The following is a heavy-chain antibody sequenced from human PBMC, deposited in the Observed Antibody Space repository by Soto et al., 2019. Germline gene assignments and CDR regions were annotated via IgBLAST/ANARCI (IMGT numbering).Heavy chain of an antibody. Sequence: SGGSLRLSCVASGVTFSSFAMSWVRQAPGKGLEWVSTISGSGGSTYYADSVKGRLTISRDNSKNTLSLHINSLRAEDTAVYYCAKAETYDFWSGLHFDYWGQGTLVTVSS. CDR3: AKAETYDFWSGLHFDY. CDR2: ISGSGGST. D-gene: IGHD3-3*01. CDR1: GVTFSSFA. J-gene: IGHJ4*02. V-gene: IGHV3-23*01.